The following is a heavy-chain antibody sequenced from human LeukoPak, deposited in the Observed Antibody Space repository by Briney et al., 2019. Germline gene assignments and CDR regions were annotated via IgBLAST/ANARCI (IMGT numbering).Heavy chain of an antibody. CDR3: ARVLLGYCSGGSCHGNFFDY. D-gene: IGHD2-15*01. CDR2: ISAYNGNT. CDR1: GYTFTSYG. V-gene: IGHV1-18*01. Sequence: EASVKVSCKASGYTFTSYGISWVRQAPGQGLEWMGWISAYNGNTNYAQKLQGRVTMTTDTSTSTAYMELRSLRSDDTAVYYCARVLLGYCSGGSCHGNFFDYWGQGTLVTVSS. J-gene: IGHJ4*02.